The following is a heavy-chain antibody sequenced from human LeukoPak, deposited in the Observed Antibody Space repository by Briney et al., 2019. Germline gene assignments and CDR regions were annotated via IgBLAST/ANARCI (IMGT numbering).Heavy chain of an antibody. V-gene: IGHV3-48*03. CDR3: ARAGVPGDYGGVAFDI. Sequence: PGGSLRLSCAASGFTFSSYEMNWVRQAPGKGLEWASYISSSGSTIYYADSVKGRFTISRDNAKNSLYLQMNSLRAEDTAVYYCARAGVPGDYGGVAFDIWGQGTMVTVSS. D-gene: IGHD4-17*01. J-gene: IGHJ3*02. CDR2: ISSSGSTI. CDR1: GFTFSSYE.